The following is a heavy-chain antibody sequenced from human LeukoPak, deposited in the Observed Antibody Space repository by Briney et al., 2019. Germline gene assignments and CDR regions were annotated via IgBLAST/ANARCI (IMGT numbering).Heavy chain of an antibody. J-gene: IGHJ4*02. Sequence: HPGGSLRLSCAASGITVSSNFMSWVRQAPGKGLEWVSVILTAGKTYYADSVKGRFTISRDDSKNMVYLQMNSLRAEDTAVYYCAKAPFHGDSIPYYFDYWGQGTLVTVSS. D-gene: IGHD4-17*01. CDR3: AKAPFHGDSIPYYFDY. CDR1: GITVSSNF. V-gene: IGHV3-53*01. CDR2: ILTAGKT.